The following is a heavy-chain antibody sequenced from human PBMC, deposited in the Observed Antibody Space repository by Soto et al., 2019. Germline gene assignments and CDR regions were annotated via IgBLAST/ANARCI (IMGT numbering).Heavy chain of an antibody. J-gene: IGHJ4*02. Sequence: EVQLVESGGGLVQPGGSLRLSCAASGFTFRSHWMHWVRQGPGKGLVWVSRIKSDGSTTTYADSVKGRFTISRDNAKKSLYLQKNGLRVEDTAVYYCARDTPLSDSGPRFDYWGQGTLVNVSS. D-gene: IGHD3-10*01. V-gene: IGHV3-74*01. CDR3: ARDTPLSDSGPRFDY. CDR2: IKSDGSTT. CDR1: GFTFRSHW.